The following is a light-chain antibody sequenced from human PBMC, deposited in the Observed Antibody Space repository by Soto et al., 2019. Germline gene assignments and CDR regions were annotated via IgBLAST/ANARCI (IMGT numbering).Light chain of an antibody. V-gene: IGLV2-8*01. Sequence: QSALTQPPSASGSPGQSVAISCTGTSSDVGGYDYVSWYQQHPGKAPKLMIYEVTKRPSGVPDRFSGSKSGNTASLTVSGLQAEDEADYYCSSYGGNNNLLFGGGT. CDR1: SSDVGGYDY. CDR2: EVT. J-gene: IGLJ2*01. CDR3: SSYGGNNNLL.